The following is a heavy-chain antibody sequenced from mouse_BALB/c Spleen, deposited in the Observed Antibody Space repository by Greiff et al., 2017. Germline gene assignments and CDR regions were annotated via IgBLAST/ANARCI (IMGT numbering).Heavy chain of an antibody. D-gene: IGHD2-13*01. CDR3: SAWSGDYYAMDY. J-gene: IGHJ4*01. V-gene: IGHV14-4*02. CDR1: GFNINDYY. Sequence: VQLQQSGAELVRSGASVKLSCTASGFNINDYYMHWVKQRPEQGLEWIGWIDPENGDTEYAPKFQGKATMTADTSSNTAYLQLSSLTSEDTAVYYCSAWSGDYYAMDYWGQGTSVTVSS. CDR2: IDPENGDT.